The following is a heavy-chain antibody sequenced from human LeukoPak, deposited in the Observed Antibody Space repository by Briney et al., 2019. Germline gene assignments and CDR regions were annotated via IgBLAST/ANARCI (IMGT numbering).Heavy chain of an antibody. CDR2: ISSSSYI. V-gene: IGHV3-69-1*01. CDR1: GFTFSNYW. CDR3: ARDPYDVLTDYSTFDY. D-gene: IGHD3-9*01. J-gene: IGHJ4*02. Sequence: GGSLRLSCVASGFTFSNYWMTWVRQAPGKGLEWVSSISSSSYIYYADSVKGRFTISRDNARNSLYLQMNSLRAEDTAVYYCARDPYDVLTDYSTFDYWGQGTLITVSS.